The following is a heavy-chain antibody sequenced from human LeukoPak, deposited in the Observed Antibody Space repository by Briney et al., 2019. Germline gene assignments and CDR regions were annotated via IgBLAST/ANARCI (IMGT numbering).Heavy chain of an antibody. V-gene: IGHV3-9*01. Sequence: GRSLRLSCAVSGFTFDDYAMHWVRQAPGKGLEWVSGISWNSGSIGYADSVKGRFTISRDNAKNSLYLQMNSLRAEDTALYYCAKDRSIAAAGTFDYWGQGTLVTVSS. CDR1: GFTFDDYA. J-gene: IGHJ4*02. D-gene: IGHD6-13*01. CDR3: AKDRSIAAAGTFDY. CDR2: ISWNSGSI.